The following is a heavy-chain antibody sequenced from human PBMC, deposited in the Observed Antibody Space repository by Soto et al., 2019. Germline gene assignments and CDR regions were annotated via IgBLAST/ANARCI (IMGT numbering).Heavy chain of an antibody. CDR1: GYTLAELS. D-gene: IGHD3-22*01. V-gene: IGHV1-24*01. CDR2: FDPEDGET. CDR3: ATDQSLVSYYYDSSGYRNAFDI. Sequence: ASVKVSCKVSGYTLAELSMHWVRQAPGKGLEWMGGFDPEDGETIYAQKFQGRVTMTEDTSTDTAYMELSSLRSEDTAVYYCATDQSLVSYYYDSSGYRNAFDIWGQGXMVTV. J-gene: IGHJ3*02.